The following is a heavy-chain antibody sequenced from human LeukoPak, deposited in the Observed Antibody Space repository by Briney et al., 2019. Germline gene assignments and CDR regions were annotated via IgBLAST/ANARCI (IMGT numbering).Heavy chain of an antibody. Sequence: PSETLSLTCTVSGYSISSDYYWGWIRQPPGKGLEWIGTIYHSGSTYYNPSLKSRVTISVDTSKNQLSPKLSSVTAADTAVFYCARAMSLNWFDPWGQGTLVTVSS. CDR2: IYHSGST. V-gene: IGHV4-38-2*02. J-gene: IGHJ5*02. D-gene: IGHD5/OR15-5a*01. CDR3: ARAMSLNWFDP. CDR1: GYSISSDYY.